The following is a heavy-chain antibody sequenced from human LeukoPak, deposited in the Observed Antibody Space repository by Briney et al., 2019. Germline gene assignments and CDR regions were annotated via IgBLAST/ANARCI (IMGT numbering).Heavy chain of an antibody. CDR2: INPNSGGT. V-gene: IGHV1-2*02. D-gene: IGHD3-10*01. CDR1: GYTFTGYY. CDR3: ARDGSGINWFDP. J-gene: IGHJ5*02. Sequence: ASVTVPCKASGYTFTGYYMHWVRQAPGQGLEWMGWINPNSGGTNYAQKFQGRVTMTRDTSISTAYMELSRLRSDDTAVYYCARDGSGINWFDPWGQGTLVTVSS.